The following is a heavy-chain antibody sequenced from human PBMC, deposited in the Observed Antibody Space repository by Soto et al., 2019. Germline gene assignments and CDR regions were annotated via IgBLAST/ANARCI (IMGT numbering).Heavy chain of an antibody. CDR2: IIPIFGTA. V-gene: IGHV1-69*01. CDR1: GGTFSSYA. J-gene: IGHJ5*02. D-gene: IGHD6-13*01. Sequence: QVQLVQSGAEVKKPGSSVKVPCKASGGTFSSYAISWVRQAPGQGLEWMGGIIPIFGTANYAQKFQGRVTITADESTSTAYMELSSLRSEDTAVYYCARGRVAAAGGGPLDDPWGQGTLVTVSS. CDR3: ARGRVAAAGGGPLDDP.